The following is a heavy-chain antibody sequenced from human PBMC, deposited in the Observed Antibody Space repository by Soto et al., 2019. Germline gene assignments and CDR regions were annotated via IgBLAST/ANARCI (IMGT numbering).Heavy chain of an antibody. CDR3: ATGLQLERRTYNWFDP. J-gene: IGHJ5*02. CDR2: ISGSGGST. D-gene: IGHD1-1*01. CDR1: GFTFSSYA. Sequence: PGGSLRLSCAASGFTFSSYAMSWVRQAPGKGLEWVSAISGSGGSTYYADSVKGRFTISRDNSKNTLYLQMNSLRAEDTAVYYCATGLQLERRTYNWFDPWGQGTLVTVSS. V-gene: IGHV3-23*01.